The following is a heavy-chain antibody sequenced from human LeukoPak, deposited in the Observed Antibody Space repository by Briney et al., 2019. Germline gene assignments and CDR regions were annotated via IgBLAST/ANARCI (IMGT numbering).Heavy chain of an antibody. V-gene: IGHV3-48*01. D-gene: IGHD3-9*01. CDR3: ARDLTLLRYFDWLLEGLDY. J-gene: IGHJ4*02. CDR1: GFTFSSYN. Sequence: PGGSLRLSCAASGFTFSSYNMNWVRQAPGKGLPWVSYISSSSGTIYYADSVKGRFTISRDNAKNSLYLQMNSLRAEDTAVYYCARDLTLLRYFDWLLEGLDYWGQGTLVTVSS. CDR2: ISSSSGTI.